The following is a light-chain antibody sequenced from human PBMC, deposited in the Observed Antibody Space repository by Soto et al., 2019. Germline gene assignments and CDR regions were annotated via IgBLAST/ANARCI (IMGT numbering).Light chain of an antibody. J-gene: IGLJ2*01. CDR3: QTWGTGIRGV. Sequence: QSVLTQSPSASAYLGASVKFTCTLSSGYSSYAIAWHQQQPEKGPRYLMKVNSDGSHTKGDGIPDRFSGSSSGAERYLTISSLQSEDEADYYCQTWGTGIRGVFGGGTKLTVL. CDR2: VNSDGSH. CDR1: SGYSSYA. V-gene: IGLV4-69*01.